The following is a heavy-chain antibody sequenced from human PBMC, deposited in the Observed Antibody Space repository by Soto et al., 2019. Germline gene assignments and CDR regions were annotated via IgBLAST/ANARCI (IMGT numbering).Heavy chain of an antibody. CDR2: INPNSGGT. V-gene: IGHV1-2*02. CDR3: ARGGGRGYNELDP. D-gene: IGHD5-12*01. Sequence: ASVKVSCKASGYTFTAYYMHWVRQAPGQGLEWMGWINPNSGGTYHAQNFQGRVTMTRDTSTTTAYMELASLRSDDTAVYYCARGGGRGYNELDPWGHGTTVTVS. CDR1: GYTFTAYY. J-gene: IGHJ5*02.